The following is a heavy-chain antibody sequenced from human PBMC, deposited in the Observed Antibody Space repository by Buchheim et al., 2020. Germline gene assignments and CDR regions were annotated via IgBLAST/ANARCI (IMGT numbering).Heavy chain of an antibody. Sequence: EVQLVESGGGLVQPGGSLRLSCAASGFTFSSYWMSWVRQAPGKGLEWVANIKQDASEKYYVDSVKGRFTISRDNAKKSLFLQMNSLRAEDTAVYYCARGRVPDILTGQNIQTYFDYWGQGTL. D-gene: IGHD3-9*01. J-gene: IGHJ4*02. CDR1: GFTFSSYW. V-gene: IGHV3-7*01. CDR2: IKQDASEK. CDR3: ARGRVPDILTGQNIQTYFDY.